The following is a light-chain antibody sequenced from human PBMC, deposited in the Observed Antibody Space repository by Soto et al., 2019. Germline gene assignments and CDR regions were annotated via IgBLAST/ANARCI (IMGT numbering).Light chain of an antibody. CDR2: GAS. V-gene: IGKV3-11*01. Sequence: EVVLTQSPATLSLSPGERATLSCRASQNVRTFLDWYQQKPGQAPRLLIYGASNRATGIPARFSGSASGTDFPLTISILEPQDFDVYCCQQHGQCPPWTSGQGTRVEIQ. CDR1: QNVRTF. CDR3: QQHGQCPPWT. J-gene: IGKJ1*01.